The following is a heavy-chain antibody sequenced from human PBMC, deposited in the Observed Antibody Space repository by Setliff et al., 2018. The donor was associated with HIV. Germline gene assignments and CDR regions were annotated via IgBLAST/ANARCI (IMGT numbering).Heavy chain of an antibody. D-gene: IGHD1-7*01. CDR1: GVSISNYY. Sequence: SETLSLTCTVSGVSISNYYWNWIRQPPGKGLEWIGYIFTSGDTNYNPSLRSRVTLSVDTSKNQVSLKLGSVTAADTAVYYCARHGTWNSQRFHFDSWGQGTPVTVSS. CDR3: ARHGTWNSQRFHFDS. J-gene: IGHJ4*02. V-gene: IGHV4-4*09. CDR2: IFTSGDT.